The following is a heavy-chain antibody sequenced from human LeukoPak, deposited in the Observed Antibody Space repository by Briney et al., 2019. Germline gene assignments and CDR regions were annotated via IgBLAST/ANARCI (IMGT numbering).Heavy chain of an antibody. CDR2: IYYSGST. V-gene: IGHV4-59*08. CDR3: ARRNSGVGAMDV. Sequence: SETLSLTCTVSGASISSWYWSWIRQPPGKGLEWIGYIYYSGSTNYNPSLKSRVTISVDTSKNQFSLKLSSVTAADTAVYYCARRNSGVGAMDVWGQGTTVTVSS. J-gene: IGHJ6*02. D-gene: IGHD2-15*01. CDR1: GASISSWY.